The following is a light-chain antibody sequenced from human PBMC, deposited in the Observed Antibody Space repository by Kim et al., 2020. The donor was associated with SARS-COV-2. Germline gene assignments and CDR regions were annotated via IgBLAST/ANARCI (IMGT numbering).Light chain of an antibody. CDR1: SGHSSYA. CDR3: QTWGTGIVV. V-gene: IGLV4-69*01. CDR2: LNSDGSH. Sequence: QPVLTQSPSASASLGASVKLTCTLSSGHSSYAIAWHQQQPEKGPRYLMKLNSDGSHSKGDGIPDRFSGSSSGAERYLTISSPPAEDEADYYRQTWGTGIVVFGGGTQLTVL. J-gene: IGLJ2*01.